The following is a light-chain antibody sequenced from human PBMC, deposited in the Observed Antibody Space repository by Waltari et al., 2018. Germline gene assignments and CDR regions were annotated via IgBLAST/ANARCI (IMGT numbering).Light chain of an antibody. CDR2: WAA. J-gene: IGKJ4*01. Sequence: DIVMTQSPDSLAVSLGERATINCKSSRSVLCTSANRNRLAWYQQKPGPPPKLLTYWAATRESGIPDRFSASGSGTEFSLTITSLQAEDVAVYYCQQYSNTPLTFGGGTRVEIK. V-gene: IGKV4-1*01. CDR3: QQYSNTPLT. CDR1: RSVLCTSANRNR.